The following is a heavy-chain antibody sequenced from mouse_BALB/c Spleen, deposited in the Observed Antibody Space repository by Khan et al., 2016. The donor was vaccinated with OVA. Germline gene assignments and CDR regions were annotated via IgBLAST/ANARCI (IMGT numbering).Heavy chain of an antibody. Sequence: QMQLEESGAELARPGASVKLSCKASGYTFTSYWMQWVKQRPGQGLEWIGAIYPGIGDTRYTQKFRGKATLTAEKSSTTAYMQLSSLASEDSAVYYYARTGGTYDGYFGYFDVWGSGTTVTVSA. J-gene: IGHJ1*01. CDR2: IYPGIGDT. V-gene: IGHV1-87*01. D-gene: IGHD2-3*01. CDR1: GYTFTSYW. CDR3: ARTGGTYDGYFGYFDV.